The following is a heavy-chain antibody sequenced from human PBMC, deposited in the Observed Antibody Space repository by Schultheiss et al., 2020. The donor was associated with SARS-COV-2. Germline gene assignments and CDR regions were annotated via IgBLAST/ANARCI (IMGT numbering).Heavy chain of an antibody. J-gene: IGHJ3*02. CDR2: IIPVFDMV. D-gene: IGHD1-26*01. CDR3: ARDLDGATVAFDI. CDR1: GGTLSSYA. V-gene: IGHV1-69*13. Sequence: SVKVSCKASGGTLSSYAITWVRQAPGQGLEWMGAIIPVFDMVEYSQKFQGRVTITADESTSTAYMELSSLRSEDTAVYYCARDLDGATVAFDIWGQGTMVTVSS.